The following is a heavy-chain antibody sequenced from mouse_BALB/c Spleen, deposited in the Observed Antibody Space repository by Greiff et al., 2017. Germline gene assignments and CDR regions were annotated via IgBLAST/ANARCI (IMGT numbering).Heavy chain of an antibody. CDR1: GFSLTSYG. Sequence: VQGVESGPGLVAPSQSLSITCTVSGFSLTSYGVHWVRQPPGKGLEWLGVIWAGGSTNYNSALMSRLSISKDNSKSQVFLKMNSLQTDDTAMYYCARDFGGGILYAMDYWGQGTSVTVSS. CDR2: IWAGGST. J-gene: IGHJ4*01. CDR3: ARDFGGGILYAMDY. V-gene: IGHV2-9*02.